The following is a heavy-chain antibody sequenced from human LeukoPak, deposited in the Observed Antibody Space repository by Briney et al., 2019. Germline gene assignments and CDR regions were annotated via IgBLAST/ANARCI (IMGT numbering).Heavy chain of an antibody. CDR3: ARRIEAAGTLFAY. D-gene: IGHD6-13*01. CDR2: INHSGST. V-gene: IGHV4-34*01. Sequence: SETLSLTCAVYGGSFSGYYWSWIRQPPGKGLEWIGEINHSGSTNYNPSLKSRVTISVDTSKNQFSLKLSSVTAADTAVYYCARRIEAAGTLFAYWGQGTPVTASA. CDR1: GGSFSGYY. J-gene: IGHJ4*02.